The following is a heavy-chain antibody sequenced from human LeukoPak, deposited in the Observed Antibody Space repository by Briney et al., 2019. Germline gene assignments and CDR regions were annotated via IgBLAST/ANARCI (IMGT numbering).Heavy chain of an antibody. Sequence: ASVKVSCKASGYTFINYGITWVRQAPGQGLEWMGWISAYNGNTNYAQKLQGRVTMTTDTSTSTAYMELRCLRSDDTAVYYCARQLSGYENYYYYYYMDVWGKGTTVTVSS. CDR2: ISAYNGNT. D-gene: IGHD5-12*01. CDR1: GYTFINYG. V-gene: IGHV1-18*01. J-gene: IGHJ6*03. CDR3: ARQLSGYENYYYYYYMDV.